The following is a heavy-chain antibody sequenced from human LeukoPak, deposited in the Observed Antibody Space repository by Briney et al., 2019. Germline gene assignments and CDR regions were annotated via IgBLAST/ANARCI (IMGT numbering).Heavy chain of an antibody. CDR1: GFTFSSYA. D-gene: IGHD3-3*01. J-gene: IGHJ4*02. V-gene: IGHV3-30*14. CDR3: ARIGALQHDFWSGYLDY. Sequence: GGSLRLSCAASGFTFSSYAMHWVRQAPGKGLEWVAVISYDGSNKYYADSVKGRFTISRDNSKNTLYLQMNSLRAEDTAVYYCARIGALQHDFWSGYLDYWGQGTLVTVSS. CDR2: ISYDGSNK.